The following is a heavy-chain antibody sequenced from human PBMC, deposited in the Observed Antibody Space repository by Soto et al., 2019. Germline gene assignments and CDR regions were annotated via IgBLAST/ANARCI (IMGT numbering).Heavy chain of an antibody. Sequence: SETLSLTCTVSGGSISSSSYYWGWIRQPPGKGLEWIGSIYYSGSTYYNPSLKNRVNISVDTSKILFSLKLSSVTAADTAVYYCARVTLRHFDWLSRYFDYWGQGTLVTVSS. J-gene: IGHJ4*02. V-gene: IGHV4-39*01. D-gene: IGHD3-9*01. CDR2: IYYSGST. CDR1: GGSISSSSYY. CDR3: ARVTLRHFDWLSRYFDY.